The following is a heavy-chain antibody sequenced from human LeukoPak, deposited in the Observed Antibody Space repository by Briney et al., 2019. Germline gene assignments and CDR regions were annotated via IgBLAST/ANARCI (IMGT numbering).Heavy chain of an antibody. Sequence: GGSLRLSCTASGFTFGDYAMGWFRQAPGKGLEWVGFIRSKAYGGTTEYAASVKGRFTISRDDSKSIAYLQMNSLKTEDTAVYYCTRYSSSWYDWFDPWGQGTLVTVSS. J-gene: IGHJ5*02. CDR3: TRYSSSWYDWFDP. CDR2: IRSKAYGGTT. V-gene: IGHV3-49*03. CDR1: GFTFGDYA. D-gene: IGHD6-13*01.